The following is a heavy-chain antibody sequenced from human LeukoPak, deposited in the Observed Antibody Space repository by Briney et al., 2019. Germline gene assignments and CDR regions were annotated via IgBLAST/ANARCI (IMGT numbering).Heavy chain of an antibody. CDR2: ISGSGGST. Sequence: PGGSLRLSCAASGFTFSSYAMSWVRQAPGKGLEWVSAISGSGGSTYYADSVKGRFTISRDNSKNTLYLQMTSLRAEDTALYYCARRTAMVPFDYWGQGTLVTVSS. J-gene: IGHJ4*02. CDR1: GFTFSSYA. V-gene: IGHV3-23*01. CDR3: ARRTAMVPFDY. D-gene: IGHD5-18*01.